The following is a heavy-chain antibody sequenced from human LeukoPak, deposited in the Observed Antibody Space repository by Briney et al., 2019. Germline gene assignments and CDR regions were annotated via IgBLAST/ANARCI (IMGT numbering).Heavy chain of an antibody. V-gene: IGHV3-23*01. J-gene: IGHJ4*02. Sequence: GGSLRLSCADSGFTFSSYAMSWVRQAPGKGLEWVSLISTSGRPHYADSVQGRFTISRDNSKNTLSLHMNSLRAEDTAVYYCARDLDSSGYYHVVDSWGQGALVTVSS. CDR2: ISTSGRP. CDR1: GFTFSSYA. CDR3: ARDLDSSGYYHVVDS. D-gene: IGHD3-22*01.